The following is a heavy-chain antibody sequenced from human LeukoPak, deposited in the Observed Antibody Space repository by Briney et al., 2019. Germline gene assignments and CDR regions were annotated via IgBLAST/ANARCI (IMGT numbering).Heavy chain of an antibody. Sequence: GGSLRLSCAASGFTFSSYSMNWVRQAPGKGLEWVSGISWNSGSIGYADSVKGRFTISRDNAKNSLYLQMNSLRTEDMALYYCAKDSDISGWYRGSFDIWGQGTMVTVSS. CDR1: GFTFSSYS. D-gene: IGHD6-19*01. V-gene: IGHV3-9*03. J-gene: IGHJ3*02. CDR2: ISWNSGSI. CDR3: AKDSDISGWYRGSFDI.